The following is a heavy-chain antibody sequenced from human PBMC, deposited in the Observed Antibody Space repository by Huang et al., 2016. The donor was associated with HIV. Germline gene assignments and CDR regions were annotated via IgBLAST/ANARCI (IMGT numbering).Heavy chain of an antibody. CDR2: VGSIAFGGAS. D-gene: IGHD4-17*01. CDR3: SPTGDDYFYYYMDV. CDR1: GFIFNDFA. J-gene: IGHJ6*03. V-gene: IGHV3-49*03. Sequence: VESGGDAVQSGRSLRLSCRGSGFIFNDFAINWFRQSPRKGLEGIGVVGSIAFGGASKSAPSVKDRFSVSRDEAKNVAFLQMENLQVDDTAVYYCSPTGDDYFYYYMDVWGNGTTVIVS.